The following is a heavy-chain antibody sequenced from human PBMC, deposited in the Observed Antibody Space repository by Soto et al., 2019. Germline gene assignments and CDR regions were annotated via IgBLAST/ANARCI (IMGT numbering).Heavy chain of an antibody. CDR2: IYYSGST. CDR1: GASISSGGYY. V-gene: IGHV4-31*03. D-gene: IGHD3-16*01. J-gene: IGHJ4*02. CDR3: ARHRKSGLDY. Sequence: PSETLSLTCTVSGASISSGGYYWSWIRQHPGKGLEWIGYIYYSGSTYYNPSLKSRVTISVDTSKNQFSLKLSSVTAADTAVYYCARHRKSGLDYWGQGTLVTVSS.